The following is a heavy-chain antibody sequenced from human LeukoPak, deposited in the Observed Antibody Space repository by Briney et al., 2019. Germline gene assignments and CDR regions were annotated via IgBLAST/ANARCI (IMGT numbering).Heavy chain of an antibody. CDR1: GGSISSYY. D-gene: IGHD5-18*01. CDR3: ARTTEGGYSYGYFYYYYMDV. J-gene: IGHJ6*03. Sequence: PSETLSLTCTVSGGSISSYYWSWIRKPPGKGLKWIGYIYYSGGTNYKSSLKSRVTISVDTSKNQFSLKLRSVTAADTAVYYCARTTEGGYSYGYFYYYYMDVWGKGTTVTISS. CDR2: IYYSGGT. V-gene: IGHV4-59*01.